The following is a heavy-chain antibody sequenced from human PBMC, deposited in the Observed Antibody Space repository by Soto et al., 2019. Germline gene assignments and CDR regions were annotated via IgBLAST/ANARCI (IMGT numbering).Heavy chain of an antibody. CDR1: GFTFSGYE. V-gene: IGHV3-48*03. D-gene: IGHD3-16*01. Sequence: EVRLEESGGGLVQPGGSLRLSCAASGFTFSGYEMNWVRQVPGKGLQWVSYIGTSETIRYYADSGKGRFTISRDNAKNSLYLQMNGLRAEDTAIYYCARETLTLFGGVRDNVYYGMDVWGPGTTVTVSS. CDR3: ARETLTLFGGVRDNVYYGMDV. J-gene: IGHJ6*02. CDR2: IGTSETIR.